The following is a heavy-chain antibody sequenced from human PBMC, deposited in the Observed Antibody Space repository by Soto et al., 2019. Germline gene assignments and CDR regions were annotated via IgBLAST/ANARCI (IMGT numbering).Heavy chain of an antibody. CDR2: MSHSGGT. V-gene: IGHV4-34*01. CDR1: GGFVSSGSYY. J-gene: IGHJ3*02. D-gene: IGHD1-1*01. CDR3: ARVERGTATTVVDAFDI. Sequence: QVQLQQWGAGLLKPSETLSLTCAVYGGFVSSGSYYWSWIRQPPGQGLEWIGEMSHSGGTHFNPSLKSRVTISVDMSKNQFSLKMSSVTAADTALYYCARVERGTATTVVDAFDICGPGTMVTVAS.